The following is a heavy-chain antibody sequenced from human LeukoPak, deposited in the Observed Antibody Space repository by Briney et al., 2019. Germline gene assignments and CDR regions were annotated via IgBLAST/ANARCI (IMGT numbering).Heavy chain of an antibody. D-gene: IGHD2/OR15-2a*01. V-gene: IGHV3-23*01. CDR1: GFTFSSYA. CDR3: AMYKLGLLYY. J-gene: IGHJ4*02. CDR2: ISGSGGST. Sequence: PGGSLRLSCAASGFTFSSYAMSWVRQAPGNGLEWVSAISGSGGSTYYADSVKGRFTISRDNSKNTLYLQMNSLRAEDTAVYYCAMYKLGLLYYWGQGTLVTVSS.